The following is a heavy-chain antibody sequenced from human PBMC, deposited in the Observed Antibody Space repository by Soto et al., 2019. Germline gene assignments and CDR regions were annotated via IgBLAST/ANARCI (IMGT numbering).Heavy chain of an antibody. CDR3: ARAKDYGEPYYVDY. D-gene: IGHD4-17*01. Sequence: GASVKVSCKASGGTFSSYAIRWVRQAPGQGLEWMGGIIPIFGTANYAQKFQGRVTITADESTSTAYMELSSLRSEDTAVYYCARAKDYGEPYYVDYWGQGTVVTVYS. CDR2: IIPIFGTA. J-gene: IGHJ4*02. V-gene: IGHV1-69*13. CDR1: GGTFSSYA.